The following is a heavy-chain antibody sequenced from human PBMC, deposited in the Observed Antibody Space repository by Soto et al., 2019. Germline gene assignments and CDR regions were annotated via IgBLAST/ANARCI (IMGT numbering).Heavy chain of an antibody. CDR1: GFNFSNYY. CDR2: ISSRASYT. D-gene: IGHD2-2*01. CDR3: ARRQPMLFLEA. Sequence: QLVEFGGGLVNPGGSLRLSCAASGFNFSNYYMAWVRQTPGKGLEWISYISSRASYTKYADSGEGRFTVSRDNANGSLSLQMNSLRVEDTAIYYCARRQPMLFLEAWGQGTLVTVSS. V-gene: IGHV3-11*06. J-gene: IGHJ4*02.